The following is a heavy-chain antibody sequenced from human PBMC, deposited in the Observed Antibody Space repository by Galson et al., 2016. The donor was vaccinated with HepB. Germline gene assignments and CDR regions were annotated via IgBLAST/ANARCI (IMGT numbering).Heavy chain of an antibody. J-gene: IGHJ4*02. CDR1: GGSISNYF. Sequence: SETLSLTCTISGGSISNYFWSWIRQPPGKGLEWIGYIAYNGRTNSNHSLKRRVIISMDTSKNYFSLRLSSVAAADTAVYYCARQTAFGVVSYFYLWGQGTLVTVSS. V-gene: IGHV4-59*01. CDR2: IAYNGRT. D-gene: IGHD3-3*01. CDR3: ARQTAFGVVSYFYL.